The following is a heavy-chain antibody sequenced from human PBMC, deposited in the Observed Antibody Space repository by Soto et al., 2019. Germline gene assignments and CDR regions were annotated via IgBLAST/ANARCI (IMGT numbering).Heavy chain of an antibody. CDR3: TTDGPLGISGWYY. CDR2: IKSKTDGGTS. CDR1: GFTFSNAW. J-gene: IGHJ4*02. Sequence: GGSLRLSCAVSGFTFSNAWMNWVRQAPGKGLEWVGRIKSKTDGGTSDYAAPVKGRFTISRDDSKNTLYLQMNSLKIEDTAVYYCTTDGPLGISGWYYWGQGTLVTVSS. V-gene: IGHV3-15*01. D-gene: IGHD6-19*01.